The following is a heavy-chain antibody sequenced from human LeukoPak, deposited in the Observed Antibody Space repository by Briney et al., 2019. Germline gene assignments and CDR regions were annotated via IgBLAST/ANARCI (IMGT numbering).Heavy chain of an antibody. V-gene: IGHV4-59*01. CDR3: ARSYSSSSYFDY. CDR1: GGSISSYY. Sequence: SETLSLTCTVSGGSISSYYCSWIRQPPGEGLEWIGYIYYSGSTNYNPSLKSRVTISVDTSKNQFSLKLSSVTAADTAVYYCARSYSSSSYFDYWGQGTLVTVSS. J-gene: IGHJ4*02. D-gene: IGHD6-13*01. CDR2: IYYSGST.